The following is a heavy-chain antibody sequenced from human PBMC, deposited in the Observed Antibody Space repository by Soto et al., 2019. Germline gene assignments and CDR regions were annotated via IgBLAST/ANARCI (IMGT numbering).Heavy chain of an antibody. CDR2: NIPIFGTA. CDR1: GGTFSNFV. CDR3: ARAPILVGETTYDNYFDY. V-gene: IGHV1-69*01. J-gene: IGHJ4*02. Sequence: QGQLVQSGAEEKKPGSSVKVSCKASGGTFSNFVISWVRQAPGQGLEWMGGNIPIFGTANYAQKFQGRVTIIADESTGTTYMELTSLRSEDTAVYYCARAPILVGETTYDNYFDYWGQGTLVSVSS. D-gene: IGHD2-21*01.